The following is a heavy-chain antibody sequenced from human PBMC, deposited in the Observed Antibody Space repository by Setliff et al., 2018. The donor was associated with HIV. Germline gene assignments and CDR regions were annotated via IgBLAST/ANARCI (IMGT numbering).Heavy chain of an antibody. D-gene: IGHD3-10*01. CDR2: IYPGDSET. V-gene: IGHV5-51*01. CDR1: GYSFTDYW. Sequence: GESLKISCRASGYSFTDYWIGWVRQMPGKGLECMGIIYPGDSETKYSPSFQGQVTISVDKSFNTAYLQWSSLRASDTTMYYCARVSRNLYGHLDGFDIWGHGTMVTVAS. J-gene: IGHJ3*02. CDR3: ARVSRNLYGHLDGFDI.